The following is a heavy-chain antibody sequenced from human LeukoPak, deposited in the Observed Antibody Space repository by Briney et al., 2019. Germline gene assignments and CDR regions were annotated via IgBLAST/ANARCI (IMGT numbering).Heavy chain of an antibody. CDR2: INAGNGNT. CDR1: GYTFTSYG. Sequence: GASVKVPCKASGYTFTSYGISWVRQAPGQRLEWMGWINAGNGNTKYSQKFQGRVTITRDTSASTAYMELSSLRSEDTAVYYCARSGGSGWYYFDYWGQGTLVTVSS. J-gene: IGHJ4*02. CDR3: ARSGGSGWYYFDY. D-gene: IGHD6-19*01. V-gene: IGHV1-3*01.